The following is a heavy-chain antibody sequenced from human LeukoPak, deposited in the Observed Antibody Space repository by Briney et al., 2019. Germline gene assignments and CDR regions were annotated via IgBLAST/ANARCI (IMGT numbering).Heavy chain of an antibody. CDR2: INPNSGGT. V-gene: IGHV1-2*02. J-gene: IGHJ4*02. Sequence: ASVKVSRKASGYTFTSYGISWVRQAPGQGLEWMGWINPNSGGTNYAQKFQGRVTMTRDTSISTAYMELSRLRSDDTAVYYCARDIAAAGKGYWGQGTLVTVSS. CDR1: GYTFTSYG. D-gene: IGHD6-13*01. CDR3: ARDIAAAGKGY.